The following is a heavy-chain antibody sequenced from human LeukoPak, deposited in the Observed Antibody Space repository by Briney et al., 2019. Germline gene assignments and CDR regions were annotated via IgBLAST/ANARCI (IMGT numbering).Heavy chain of an antibody. V-gene: IGHV5-51*03. J-gene: IGHJ4*02. Sequence: PGESLKISCKGSGYSFTSYWIGWVRQMPGKGLEWMGIIYPGDSDTRYSPSFQGQVTISADKSISTAYLQWSSLKASDTAMYYCARRTHYYDSSGYLYYFDYWGQGTLVTVSS. CDR1: GYSFTSYW. CDR2: IYPGDSDT. D-gene: IGHD3-22*01. CDR3: ARRTHYYDSSGYLYYFDY.